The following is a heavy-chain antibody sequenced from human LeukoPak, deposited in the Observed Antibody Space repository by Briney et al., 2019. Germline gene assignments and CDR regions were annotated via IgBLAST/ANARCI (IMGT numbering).Heavy chain of an antibody. Sequence: GSSVKVSCNASGGTFSSYAISWVRQAPGQGLEWMGRIIPIFGTANYAQKFQGRVTITTDESTSTAYMELSSLRSEDTAVYYCARATGTNREYYFDYWGQGTLVTVSS. CDR1: GGTFSSYA. D-gene: IGHD1-14*01. J-gene: IGHJ4*02. CDR2: IIPIFGTA. V-gene: IGHV1-69*05. CDR3: ARATGTNREYYFDY.